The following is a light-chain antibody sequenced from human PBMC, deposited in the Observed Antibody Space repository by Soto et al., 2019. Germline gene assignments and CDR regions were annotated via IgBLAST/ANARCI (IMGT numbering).Light chain of an antibody. CDR3: QSYDISLSGSKV. Sequence: QSVLAQPPSVSGAPGQRVTISCTGSSSNLGAGYDVHWYRQLPGTPPKLLIYANNNRPSGVPDRYSGSKSGASASLAIAGLQAEDEADYYCQSYDISLSGSKVFGGGTQLTVL. CDR1: SSNLGAGYD. J-gene: IGLJ2*01. V-gene: IGLV1-40*01. CDR2: ANN.